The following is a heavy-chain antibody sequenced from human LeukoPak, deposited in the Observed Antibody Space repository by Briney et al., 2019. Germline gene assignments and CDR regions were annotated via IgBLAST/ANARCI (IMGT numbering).Heavy chain of an antibody. J-gene: IGHJ4*02. V-gene: IGHV3-23*01. CDR2: IAGDGVST. D-gene: IGHD6-6*01. CDR1: GFTFTSYV. CDR3: AKGSSGGRPYYFDY. Sequence: GGSPRLSCAASGFTFTSYVMSWVRQAPGKGLEWVSAIAGDGVSTYYAESVKGRFTISRDNSKNTLHLQMNSLRAEDTAVYYCAKGSSGGRPYYFDYWGQGTLVTVSS.